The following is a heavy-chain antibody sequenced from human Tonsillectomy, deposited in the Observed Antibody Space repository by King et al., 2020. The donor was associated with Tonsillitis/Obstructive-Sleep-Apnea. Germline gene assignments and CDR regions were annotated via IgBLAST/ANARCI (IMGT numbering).Heavy chain of an antibody. CDR1: GGSISSSSYY. Sequence: QLQESGPGLVKPSETLSLTCTVSGGSISSSSYYWGWIRQPPRKGLEWIGTIYYSGSTYYNPSLTSRVTISVDTSKNQFSLKLSSVTAADTAVYCGARSHAGTVSYYGMDVWGQGTTVTVSS. J-gene: IGHJ6*02. CDR2: IYYSGST. D-gene: IGHD6-13*01. CDR3: ARSHAGTVSYYGMDV. V-gene: IGHV4-39*07.